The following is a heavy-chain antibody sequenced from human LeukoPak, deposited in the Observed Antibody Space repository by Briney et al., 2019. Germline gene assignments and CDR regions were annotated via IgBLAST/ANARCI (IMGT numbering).Heavy chain of an antibody. Sequence: PSETLSLTCSVSGGSISSDYWSWIRQPPGKGLEWIGNIYYSGSTNYNPSLKSRVTISVDRSKNQFSLKLSSVTAADTAVYYCARERNDFWSGRGYFDYWGQGTLVTVSS. CDR1: GGSISSDY. V-gene: IGHV4-59*12. D-gene: IGHD3-3*01. CDR3: ARERNDFWSGRGYFDY. CDR2: IYYSGST. J-gene: IGHJ4*02.